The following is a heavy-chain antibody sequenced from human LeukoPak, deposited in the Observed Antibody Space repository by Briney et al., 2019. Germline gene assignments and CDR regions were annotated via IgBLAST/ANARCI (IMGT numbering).Heavy chain of an antibody. D-gene: IGHD4-23*01. J-gene: IGHJ3*02. CDR3: ARSNSRWAFDI. CDR1: GFTFSSYG. V-gene: IGHV3-33*01. CDR2: IWYDGSNK. Sequence: GGSLRLSCAASGFTFSSYGMHWVRQAPGKGLEWVAVIWYDGSNKYYADSVKGRFTISRDNAKNSLYLQMNSLRAEDTAVYYCARSNSRWAFDIWGQGTMVTVSS.